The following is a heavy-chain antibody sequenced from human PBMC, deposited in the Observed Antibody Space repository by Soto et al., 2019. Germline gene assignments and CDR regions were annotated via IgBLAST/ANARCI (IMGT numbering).Heavy chain of an antibody. J-gene: IGHJ3*02. D-gene: IGHD3-22*01. CDR2: IYYSGST. CDR1: GGSISSGGYY. Sequence: KPSETLSLTCTVSGGSISSGGYYWSWIRQHPGKGLEWIGYIYYSGSTYYNPSLKSRVTISVDTSKNQFSLKLSSVTAADTAVYYCARERGDYYDSSGQADAFDIWGQGTMVTVSS. V-gene: IGHV4-31*03. CDR3: ARERGDYYDSSGQADAFDI.